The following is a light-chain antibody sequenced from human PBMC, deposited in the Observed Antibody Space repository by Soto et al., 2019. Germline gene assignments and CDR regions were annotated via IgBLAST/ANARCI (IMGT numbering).Light chain of an antibody. J-gene: IGKJ2*01. V-gene: IGKV3-11*01. CDR2: DTS. CDR1: QSVDSF. Sequence: EIVLTQSPASLSLSPGERATLSCRASQSVDSFLAWYQQKHVRTPRLLIYDTSNRATGIPARFSGRGSGSDFTLTISRLEPEDFAVYYCQFRTDWPPFKYNFGQGTKLEVK. CDR3: QFRTDWPPFKYN.